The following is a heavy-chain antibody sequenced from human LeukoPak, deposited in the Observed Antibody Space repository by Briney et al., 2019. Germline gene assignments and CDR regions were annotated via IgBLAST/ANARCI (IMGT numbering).Heavy chain of an antibody. CDR1: GGSFSGYY. CDR3: ARGRGYCSSTSCYIKPYYYYGMDV. D-gene: IGHD2-2*02. J-gene: IGHJ6*02. Sequence: SETLSLTCAVYGGSFSGYYGSWIRQPPGKGLEWIGEINHSGSTNYNPSLQSRVTISVDTSKNQYPLTLSSVTAADPAVYYCARGRGYCSSTSCYIKPYYYYGMDVWGQGTTVTVSS. CDR2: INHSGST. V-gene: IGHV4-34*01.